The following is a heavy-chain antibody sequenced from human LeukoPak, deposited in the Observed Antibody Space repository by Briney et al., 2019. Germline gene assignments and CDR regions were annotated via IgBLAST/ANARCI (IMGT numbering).Heavy chain of an antibody. CDR3: AREGSDSSGYQDS. CDR1: GYTFTGYY. J-gene: IGHJ4*02. V-gene: IGHV1-2*02. CDR2: INPNTGGT. Sequence: ASVKVSCKASGYTFTGYYMHWVRQAPGQGLEWMGWINPNTGGTNYAQKFQGRVTMTRDTSINTAYMELSRLRSDDTAMYYCAREGSDSSGYQDSWGQGTLVTVS. D-gene: IGHD3-22*01.